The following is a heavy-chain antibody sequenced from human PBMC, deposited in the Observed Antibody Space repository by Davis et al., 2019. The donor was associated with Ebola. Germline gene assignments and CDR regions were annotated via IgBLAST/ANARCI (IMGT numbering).Heavy chain of an antibody. CDR2: VYNIGST. D-gene: IGHD3-22*01. CDR3: ARGDSYYDPSGYYAGPEAPDH. V-gene: IGHV4-59*12. Sequence: SETLSLTCSVSGGSISNYYWTWIRQPPGKRLEWIGDVYNIGSTNYSPSLRSRVTISVDTSKNLFSLKLTSVTAADTAVYYCARGDSYYDPSGYYAGPEAPDHWGQGTLVSVSS. CDR1: GGSISNYY. J-gene: IGHJ4*02.